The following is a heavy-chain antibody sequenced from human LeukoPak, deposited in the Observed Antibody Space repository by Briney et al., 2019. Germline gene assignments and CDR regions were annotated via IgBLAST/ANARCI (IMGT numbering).Heavy chain of an antibody. Sequence: PGGSLRLSCAASGFPFSSYAMSWVRQAPGKGLEWVSAISGSGDNTYYADSVKGRFTISRDNAKNSLYLQMNSLRAEDTAVYYCARGGYYDSSGYFWGQGTMVTVSS. J-gene: IGHJ3*01. CDR3: ARGGYYDSSGYF. CDR1: GFPFSSYA. CDR2: ISGSGDNT. V-gene: IGHV3-23*01. D-gene: IGHD3-22*01.